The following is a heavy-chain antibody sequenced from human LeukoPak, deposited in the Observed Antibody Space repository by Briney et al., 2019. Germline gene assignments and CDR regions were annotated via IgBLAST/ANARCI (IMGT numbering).Heavy chain of an antibody. Sequence: GSLRLSCAASGFTFSSYWMSWVRQAPGKGLEWVANIKQDGSEKYYVDSVKGRFTISRDNAKNSLYLQMNSLRAEDTAVYYCARERSITIFGVVINGWFDPWGQGTLVTVSS. CDR3: ARERSITIFGVVINGWFDP. CDR2: IKQDGSEK. V-gene: IGHV3-7*01. D-gene: IGHD3-3*01. J-gene: IGHJ5*02. CDR1: GFTFSSYW.